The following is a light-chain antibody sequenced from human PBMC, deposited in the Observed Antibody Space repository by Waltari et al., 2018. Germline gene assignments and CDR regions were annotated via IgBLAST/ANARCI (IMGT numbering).Light chain of an antibody. J-gene: IGKJ4*01. CDR2: WAA. CDR3: QQYYSLPLT. CDR1: QSLLYSSNNKNS. Sequence: DIVMTQSPDSLAGSLGERATINCKSSQSLLYSSNNKNSVTLYQQKPGQPPKLLIYWAATRESRVPDRFSGGGSASDFSLTISLLHAEAVAVSYCQQYYSLPLTFGGGTKVEIK. V-gene: IGKV4-1*01.